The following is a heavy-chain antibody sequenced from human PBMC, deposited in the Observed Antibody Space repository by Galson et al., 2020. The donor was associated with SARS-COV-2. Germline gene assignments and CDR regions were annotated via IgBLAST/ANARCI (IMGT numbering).Heavy chain of an antibody. CDR3: AKDCPVAGTAPAEITIFGVVIYRYFDY. CDR1: GFTFSSYG. J-gene: IGHJ4*02. V-gene: IGHV3-33*06. Sequence: QLGESLKISCAASGFTFSSYGMHWVRQAPGKGLEWVAVIWYDGSNKYYADSVKGRFTISRDNSKNTLYLQMNSLRAEDTAVYYCAKDCPVAGTAPAEITIFGVVIYRYFDYWGQGTLVTVSS. CDR2: IWYDGSNK. D-gene: IGHD3-3*01.